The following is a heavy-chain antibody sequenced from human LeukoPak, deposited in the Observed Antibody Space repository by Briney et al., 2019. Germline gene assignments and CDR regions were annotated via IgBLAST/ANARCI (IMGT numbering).Heavy chain of an antibody. CDR2: INHSGST. CDR3: ARGGYSYGY. V-gene: IGHV4-34*01. D-gene: IGHD5-18*01. J-gene: IGHJ4*02. Sequence: SETLSLTCAVYGVSFSGYYWSWIRQPPGKGLEWIGEINHSGSTNYNPSLKSRVTISVDTSKNQFSLKLSSVTAADTAVYYCARGGYSYGYWGQGTLVTVSS. CDR1: GVSFSGYY.